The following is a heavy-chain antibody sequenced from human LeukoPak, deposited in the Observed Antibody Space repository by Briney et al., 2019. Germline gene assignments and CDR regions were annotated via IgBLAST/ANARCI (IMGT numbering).Heavy chain of an antibody. CDR3: NANNYYYYYMDV. D-gene: IGHD4/OR15-4a*01. CDR1: GFTFSSYW. Sequence: PGGSLRLSCAASGFTFSSYWMSWVRQAPGKGLEWVANIKQDGSEKYYVDSVKGRFTISRDNSKNTLYLQMNSLRAEDTAVCARNANNYYYYYMDVWGKGTTVTVSS. CDR2: IKQDGSEK. J-gene: IGHJ6*03. V-gene: IGHV3-7*01.